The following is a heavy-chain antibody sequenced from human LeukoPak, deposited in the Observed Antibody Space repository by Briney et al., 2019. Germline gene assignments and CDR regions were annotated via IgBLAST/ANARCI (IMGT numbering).Heavy chain of an antibody. V-gene: IGHV4-61*01. J-gene: IGHJ6*02. CDR2: VFHSGST. CDR3: ARDVQRWLDLQYYYHGMDV. D-gene: IGHD6-19*01. Sequence: SDTLSLICTVSGGSVSSINYYWSWIRQPPGKGLEWIGYVFHSGSTNYNPSLKSRVTISVDTSRSQFSLRLSSVTAADTAVYYCARDVQRWLDLQYYYHGMDVWGQGTTVTVS. CDR1: GGSVSSINYY.